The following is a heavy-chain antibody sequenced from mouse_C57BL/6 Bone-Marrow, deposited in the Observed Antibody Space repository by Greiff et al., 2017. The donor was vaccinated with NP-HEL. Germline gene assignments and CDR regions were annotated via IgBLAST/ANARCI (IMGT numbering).Heavy chain of an antibody. CDR2: ICGDGGT. J-gene: IGHJ4*01. V-gene: IGHV2-3*01. D-gene: IGHD2-3*01. CDR1: GFSLTSYG. Sequence: VQLQQSGPGLVAPSQCLSISCTVSGFSLTSYGVSWVRQPPGQGLEWLGVICGDGGTNYHSALLPRLSISKDNSKSQVFLNLNSLQTDDTATYYCAKDGYPYAIDYWGQGTSVTVSS. CDR3: AKDGYPYAIDY.